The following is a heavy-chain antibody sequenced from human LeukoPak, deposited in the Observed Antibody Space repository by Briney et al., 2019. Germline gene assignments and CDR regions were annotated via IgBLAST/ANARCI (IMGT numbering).Heavy chain of an antibody. CDR1: GYTFTSYG. Sequence: ASVKVSCKASGYTFTSYGIGWVRQAPGQGLEWMGWIGAYNGNTNYAQKLQGRVTMTRNTSISTAYMELSSLRSEDTAVYYCARVGEMATMNFDYWGQGTLVTVSS. CDR2: IGAYNGNT. CDR3: ARVGEMATMNFDY. J-gene: IGHJ4*02. V-gene: IGHV1-18*01. D-gene: IGHD5-24*01.